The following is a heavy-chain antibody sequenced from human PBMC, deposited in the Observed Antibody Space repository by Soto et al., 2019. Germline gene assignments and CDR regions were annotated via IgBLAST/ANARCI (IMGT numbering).Heavy chain of an antibody. CDR3: ARDPGGWSVDY. CDR1: GFRFTSSH. J-gene: IGHJ4*02. V-gene: IGHV1-46*01. Sequence: QVQLVQSGAEVKKPGASVNISCKASGFRFTSSHIHWVRQAPGQGLEWMGIVYPGAGSPTYAQNCQDRVTMTSDTSSSTVYMDLSSLRSEDTAVYYCARDPGGWSVDYWGQGTLVTVSS. CDR2: VYPGAGSP. D-gene: IGHD6-19*01.